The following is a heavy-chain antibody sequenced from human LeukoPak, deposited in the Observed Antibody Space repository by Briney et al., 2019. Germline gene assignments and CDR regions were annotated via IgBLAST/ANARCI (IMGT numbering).Heavy chain of an antibody. J-gene: IGHJ4*02. CDR2: ISAYNGDT. Sequence: ASVPVSCKAAGGTFSSNAISWVRQASGQGLEWMGWISAYNGDTNYAQNLQGRVNMTTDTFTSTAYMDLRSLRSDDTAVYYCARGGYYGSGSFPDYWGQETVVPLFS. CDR1: GGTFSSNA. CDR3: ARGGYYGSGSFPDY. D-gene: IGHD3-10*01. V-gene: IGHV1-18*01.